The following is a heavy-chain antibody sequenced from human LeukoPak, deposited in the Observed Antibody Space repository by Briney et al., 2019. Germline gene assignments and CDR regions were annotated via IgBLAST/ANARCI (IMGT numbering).Heavy chain of an antibody. CDR1: GGTFSSYA. V-gene: IGHV1-3*01. Sequence: ASVKVSCKASGGTFSSYAISWVRQAPGQRLEWMGWINAGNGNTKYSQKFQGRVTITRDTSASTAYLELSSLRSEDTTAYYCARELRSAFDIWGQGTMVTVSS. J-gene: IGHJ3*02. CDR3: ARELRSAFDI. D-gene: IGHD2-21*02. CDR2: INAGNGNT.